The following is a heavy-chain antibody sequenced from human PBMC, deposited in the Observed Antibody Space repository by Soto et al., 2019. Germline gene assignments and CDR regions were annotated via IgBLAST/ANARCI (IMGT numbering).Heavy chain of an antibody. CDR1: GFTFSSYG. D-gene: IGHD3-22*01. V-gene: IGHV3-33*01. CDR2: IWYDGSNK. CDR3: ARPNLIGGGFDY. J-gene: IGHJ4*02. Sequence: QVQLVESGGGVVQPGRSLRLSCTASGFTFSSYGMHWVRQAPGKGLEWVAVIWYDGSNKYYADSVKGRFTISRDNSKNTLYLQMNSLRAEDTAVYYCARPNLIGGGFDYWGQGTLVTVSS.